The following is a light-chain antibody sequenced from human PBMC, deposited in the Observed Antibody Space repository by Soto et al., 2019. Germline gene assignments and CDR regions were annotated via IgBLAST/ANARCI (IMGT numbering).Light chain of an antibody. J-gene: IGKJ5*01. CDR3: QQTSSTPVT. CDR2: AAS. CDR1: QSISTY. Sequence: DIQMTQSPSSLSASVGNRVTITCLASQSISTYLNWYQQKPGKAPKLLIYAASSLQSGVPSRFSGSGSGTLFTLTISSLQPEDFATYYCQQTSSTPVTFGQGTRLEI. V-gene: IGKV1-39*01.